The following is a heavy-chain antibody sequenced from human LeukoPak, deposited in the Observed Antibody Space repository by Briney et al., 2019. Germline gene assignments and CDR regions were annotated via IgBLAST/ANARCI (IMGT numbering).Heavy chain of an antibody. V-gene: IGHV3-30*03. Sequence: GRSLRLSCAASGFTFRSYAMHWVRQAPGKGLEWVAVISYDGSDKYYADSVKGRFTTSRDNSKNMLYLQMNSLRAEDSAVYYCARGAEGSSGPGMDVWGQGTTVTVSS. CDR3: ARGAEGSSGPGMDV. CDR1: GFTFRSYA. J-gene: IGHJ6*02. D-gene: IGHD3-22*01. CDR2: ISYDGSDK.